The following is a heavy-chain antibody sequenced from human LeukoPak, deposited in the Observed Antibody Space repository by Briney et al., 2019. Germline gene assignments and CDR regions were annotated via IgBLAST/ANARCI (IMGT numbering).Heavy chain of an antibody. CDR1: GYTFTSYG. Sequence: ASVKVSCKASGYTFTSYGISWVRQAPGQGLEWMGWISAYNGNTNYAQKLQGRVTMTTDTSTSTAYTELRSLRSDDTAVYYCTRDRGFWWFDPWGQGTLVTVSS. CDR3: TRDRGFWWFDP. CDR2: ISAYNGNT. J-gene: IGHJ5*02. V-gene: IGHV1-18*01. D-gene: IGHD3-10*01.